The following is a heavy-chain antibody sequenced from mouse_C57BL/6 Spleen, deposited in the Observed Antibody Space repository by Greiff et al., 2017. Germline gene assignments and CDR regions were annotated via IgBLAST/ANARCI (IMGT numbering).Heavy chain of an antibody. CDR3: ARGGDYYGSSLN. Sequence: QVQLQQPGAELVKPGASVKLSCKASGYTFTSYWMHWVKQRPGQGLEWIGMIHPNSGSTNYNEKFKSKATLTVDKSSSTAYMQLSSLTSEDSAVYYCARGGDYYGSSLNWGQGTTLTVSS. J-gene: IGHJ2*01. V-gene: IGHV1-64*01. CDR2: IHPNSGST. CDR1: GYTFTSYW. D-gene: IGHD1-1*01.